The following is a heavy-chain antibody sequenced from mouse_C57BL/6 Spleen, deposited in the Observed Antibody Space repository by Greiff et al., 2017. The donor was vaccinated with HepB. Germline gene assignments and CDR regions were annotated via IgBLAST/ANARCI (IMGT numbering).Heavy chain of an antibody. V-gene: IGHV3-6*01. D-gene: IGHD2-4*01. J-gene: IGHJ1*03. CDR2: ISYDGSN. CDR3: ARGVYDYDVYWYFDV. CDR1: GYSITSGYY. Sequence: EVQLQESGPGLVKPSQSLSLTCSVTGYSITSGYYWNWIRQFPGNKLEWMGYISYDGSNNYNPSLKNRISITRDTSKNQFFLKLNSVTTEDTATYYCARGVYDYDVYWYFDVWGTGTTVTVSS.